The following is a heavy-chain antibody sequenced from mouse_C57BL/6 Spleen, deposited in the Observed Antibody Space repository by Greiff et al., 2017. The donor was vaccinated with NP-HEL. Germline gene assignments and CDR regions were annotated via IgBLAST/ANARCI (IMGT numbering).Heavy chain of an antibody. CDR1: GYAFSSSW. D-gene: IGHD2-4*01. CDR2: IYPGDGDT. J-gene: IGHJ4*01. Sequence: VQLQQSGPELVKPGASVKISCKASGYAFSSSWMNWVKQRPGKGLEWIGRIYPGDGDTNYNGKFKGKATLTADKSSSTAYMQLSSLTSDDSAVYFCAREGDYLYAMDYWGQGTSVTVSS. CDR3: AREGDYLYAMDY. V-gene: IGHV1-82*01.